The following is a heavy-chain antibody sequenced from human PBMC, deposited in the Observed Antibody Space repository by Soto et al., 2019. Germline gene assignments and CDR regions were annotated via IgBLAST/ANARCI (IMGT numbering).Heavy chain of an antibody. CDR3: ARRPYASSGYFDY. V-gene: IGHV1-2*02. CDR2: INPNSGGT. CDR1: GYTFTGYY. J-gene: IGHJ4*02. Sequence: ASVKVSCKASGYTFTGYYMHWVRQAPGQGLEWMGWINPNSGGTNYAQKFQGRVTMTRDTSISTAYMELSRLRSDDTAVYYCARRPYASSGYFDYWGQGTLVTVSS. D-gene: IGHD3-22*01.